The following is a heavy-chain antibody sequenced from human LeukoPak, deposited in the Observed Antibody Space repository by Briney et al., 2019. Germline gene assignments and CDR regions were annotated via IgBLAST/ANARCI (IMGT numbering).Heavy chain of an antibody. J-gene: IGHJ4*02. V-gene: IGHV4-39*01. CDR2: VYYSGST. Sequence: SETLSLTCTVSGGSISSYYWGWIRQPPGEGLEWIGSVYYSGSTYYNPSLKSRVTISVDTSKNQFSLKLSSVTAADTAVYYCARLGVDRGYYDYSGHYSFDYWGQGTLVTVSS. CDR1: GGSISSYY. D-gene: IGHD3-22*01. CDR3: ARLGVDRGYYDYSGHYSFDY.